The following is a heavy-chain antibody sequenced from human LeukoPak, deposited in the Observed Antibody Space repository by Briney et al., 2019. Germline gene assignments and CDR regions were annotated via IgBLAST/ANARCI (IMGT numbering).Heavy chain of an antibody. CDR1: GGSISTYY. CDR2: IYYSGST. V-gene: IGHV4-59*08. CDR3: AVTYYAISRPFDY. Sequence: SETLSLTCIVSGGSISTYYWSWIRQPPGKGLEWIGYIYYSGSTNYNPSLKSRVTISVDTSKNQVSLRLSSVTAADTAVYYCAVTYYAISRPFDYWGQGTLVTVSS. J-gene: IGHJ4*02. D-gene: IGHD3-9*01.